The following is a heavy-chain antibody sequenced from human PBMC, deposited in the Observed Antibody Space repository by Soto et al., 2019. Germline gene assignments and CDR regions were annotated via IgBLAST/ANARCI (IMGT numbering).Heavy chain of an antibody. D-gene: IGHD1-26*01. V-gene: IGHV4-59*08. J-gene: IGHJ4*02. Sequence: LEILSLTCTVSGGSINHYCWTWIRQPPGKGLEWMGYIYYSGTTTNYNPSLKSRVTLSVDTSKNQFSLKLSSVTAADTAVYYCARLDGSYAVPHFDYWGQGTLVTVSS. CDR1: GGSINHYC. CDR3: ARLDGSYAVPHFDY. CDR2: IYYSGTT.